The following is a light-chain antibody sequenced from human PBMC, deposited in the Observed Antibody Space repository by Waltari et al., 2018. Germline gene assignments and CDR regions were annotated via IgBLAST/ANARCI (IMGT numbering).Light chain of an antibody. J-gene: IGLJ2*01. V-gene: IGLV1-47*01. CDR3: AAWDDRLRGVV. Sequence: QSLLTQPPSASGTPGQRVTMSCSGSSSNIGSYYVYWYQQLPGTAPKLLIVGNNHGPSLGPDRFSCSKSGTSGSLAISGLRSEDEADYYCAAWDDRLRGVVFGGGTKLTV. CDR1: SSNIGSYY. CDR2: GNN.